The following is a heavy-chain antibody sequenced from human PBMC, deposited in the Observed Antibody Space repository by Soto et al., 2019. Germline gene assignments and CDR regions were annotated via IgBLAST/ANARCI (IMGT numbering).Heavy chain of an antibody. V-gene: IGHV3-23*01. CDR1: RFIFSDYA. CDR2: IGGSNTDR. J-gene: IGHJ5*01. CDR3: AKDAVSYHWKRDWFDS. D-gene: IGHD1-1*01. Sequence: DVQLLQSGGGLVQPGGSLTLSCAASRFIFSDYAMTWVRQAPGKGLEWVSSIGGSNTDRYYADSVKGRFIISRDNSKNTMYLQMNSLRDDDTAVYYCAKDAVSYHWKRDWFDSWGQVTLVTVSS.